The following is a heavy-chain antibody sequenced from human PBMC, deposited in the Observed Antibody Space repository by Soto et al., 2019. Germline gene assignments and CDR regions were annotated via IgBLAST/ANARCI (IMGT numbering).Heavy chain of an antibody. D-gene: IGHD2-8*01. J-gene: IGHJ3*01. CDR2: ISGGGDGT. V-gene: IGHV3-23*01. Sequence: EVQLLESGGGLVRPGGSLRLSCAASGFTFYNYAMNWVRQAPGKGLEWVSTISGGGDGTYYADSVKGRFTISRDNSRNTVYLQMISLRAEDTAVYYCAKKGLGSLANYCTTGDCHYAFDVWGQGTLVTGSS. CDR1: GFTFYNYA. CDR3: AKKGLGSLANYCTTGDCHYAFDV.